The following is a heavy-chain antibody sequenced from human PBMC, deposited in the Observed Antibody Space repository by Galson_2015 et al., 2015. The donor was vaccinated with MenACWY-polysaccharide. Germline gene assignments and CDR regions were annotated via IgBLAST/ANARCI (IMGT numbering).Heavy chain of an antibody. CDR2: IHYSGST. CDR1: GGSISSTTYV. CDR3: ARPKPVNGWFDP. V-gene: IGHV4-39*01. J-gene: IGHJ5*02. D-gene: IGHD2-8*01. Sequence: SETLSLTCTVSGGSISSTTYVWAWIRQPPGKGLEWVGSIHYSGSTTYNSSLKSRVTISVDTSKNQFSLKLSSATAADTAVYYCARPKPVNGWFDPWGQGTLVTVSS.